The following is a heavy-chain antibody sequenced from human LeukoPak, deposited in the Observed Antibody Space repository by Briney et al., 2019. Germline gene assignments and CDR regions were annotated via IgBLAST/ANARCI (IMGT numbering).Heavy chain of an antibody. V-gene: IGHV3-64*03. J-gene: IGHJ4*02. CDR3: VKSASTWYLFNY. CDR1: GFTFSGYA. Sequence: GGSLRLSCSASGFTFSGYAMHWVRQAPGKGLEYVSAIISNGESTYYSDSVKDRFTISRDNSKNTLYLQMSSLRPEDTAVYYCVKSASTWYLFNYWGQGTLVTVSS. D-gene: IGHD6-13*01. CDR2: IISNGEST.